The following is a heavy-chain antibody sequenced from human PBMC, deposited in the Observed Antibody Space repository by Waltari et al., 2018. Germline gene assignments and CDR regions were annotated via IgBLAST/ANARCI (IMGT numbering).Heavy chain of an antibody. J-gene: IGHJ4*02. CDR2: IGSDNVNA. CDR1: GYTLTQYN. D-gene: IGHD3-3*01. Sequence: QVQLVRSGAAVKKPGGSLKISCKASGYTLTQYNIHWGRQAPGQRLEWLGWIGSDNVNARYSREFEGRVTITRDTSASTGYMELSSLRFEDMGVYYCARASYDIWSGHPFSFDSWGQGTLVTVSS. V-gene: IGHV1-3*03. CDR3: ARASYDIWSGHPFSFDS.